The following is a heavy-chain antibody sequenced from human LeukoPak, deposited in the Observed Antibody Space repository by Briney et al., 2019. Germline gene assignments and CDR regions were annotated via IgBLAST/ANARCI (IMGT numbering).Heavy chain of an antibody. CDR3: ASEGYCSSTSCWGGLSYYYYYGMDV. V-gene: IGHV4-39*01. D-gene: IGHD2-2*01. J-gene: IGHJ6*02. Sequence: KPSETLSLTCTVSGGSISSSSYYWGWIRHPPGKGLEWVGSIYYSGSTYYNPSLKSRVTISVDTSKNQFSLKLSSVTAADTAVYYCASEGYCSSTSCWGGLSYYYYYGMDVWGQGTTVTVSS. CDR1: GGSISSSSYY. CDR2: IYYSGST.